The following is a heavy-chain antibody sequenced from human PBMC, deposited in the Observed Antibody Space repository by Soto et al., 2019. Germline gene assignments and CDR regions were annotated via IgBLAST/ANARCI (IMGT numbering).Heavy chain of an antibody. CDR1: GGSFSGYY. CDR3: ARLSSGSYYRNYYYYYMDV. Sequence: QVQLQQWGAGLLKPSETLSLTCAVYGGSFSGYYWSWIRQPPGKGLEWIGEINHSGSTNYNPSLKSRLTISVDTSKNQFSLKLSSVTAADTAVYYCARLSSGSYYRNYYYYYMDVWGKGTTVTVSS. D-gene: IGHD3-10*01. J-gene: IGHJ6*03. V-gene: IGHV4-34*01. CDR2: INHSGST.